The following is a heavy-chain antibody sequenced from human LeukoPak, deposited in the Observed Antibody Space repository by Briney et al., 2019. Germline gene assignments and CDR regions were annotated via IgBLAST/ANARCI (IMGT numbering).Heavy chain of an antibody. CDR2: INSDGSST. CDR1: GFTFSSYW. Sequence: GGSLRLSCAASGFTFSSYWMHWVRHAPGKGLVWVSRINSDGSSTNYADSVKGRFTISRDNAKNTLYLQMNSLRAEDTAVYYCTREYPASFDYWGQGTLVTVSS. J-gene: IGHJ4*02. CDR3: TREYPASFDY. V-gene: IGHV3-74*01.